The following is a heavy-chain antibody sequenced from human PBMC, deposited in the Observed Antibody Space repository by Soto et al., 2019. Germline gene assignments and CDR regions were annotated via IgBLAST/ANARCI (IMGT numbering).Heavy chain of an antibody. Sequence: QLQLQESGPGLVKPSETRSLTCTVAGGCISSSSYYWGWIRQPPGKGLEWIGSIYYSGSTYYNPSLKSRVTISVDTSKNQFSLKLSSVTAADTAVYYCARHPQRITIAAHWGQGTLVTVSS. D-gene: IGHD3-3*01. J-gene: IGHJ4*02. CDR3: ARHPQRITIAAH. V-gene: IGHV4-39*01. CDR1: GGCISSSSYY. CDR2: IYYSGST.